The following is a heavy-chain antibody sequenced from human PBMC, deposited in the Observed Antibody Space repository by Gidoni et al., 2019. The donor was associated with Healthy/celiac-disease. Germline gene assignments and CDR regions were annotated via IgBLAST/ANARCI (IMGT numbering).Heavy chain of an antibody. J-gene: IGHJ4*02. CDR2: IYYSGST. CDR1: GGSISSSSYY. V-gene: IGHV4-39*01. D-gene: IGHD3-22*01. Sequence: QLQLQESGPGLVKPSETLSLTCTVSGGSISSSSYYWGWIRQPPGKGLEWIGSIYYSGSTYYNPSLKGRVTISVDTSKNQFSLKLSSVTAADTAVYYCASGYYYDSSGYYPYYFDYWGQGTLVTVSS. CDR3: ASGYYYDSSGYYPYYFDY.